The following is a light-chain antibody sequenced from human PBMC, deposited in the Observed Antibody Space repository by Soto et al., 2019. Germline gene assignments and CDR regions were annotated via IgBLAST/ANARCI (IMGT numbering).Light chain of an antibody. V-gene: IGKV1-27*01. CDR3: QKYNSAPLT. CDR1: PGIINY. J-gene: IGKJ5*01. CDR2: AAS. Sequence: IPLTQSPSSFSASTGNRSTIACRTIPGIINYFAWYQQRPGKVPKLLICAASTFPSGLPSRFSGSGSGTEFTLTISSLQAEDVATYCCQKYNSAPLTFGQGTRLEIK.